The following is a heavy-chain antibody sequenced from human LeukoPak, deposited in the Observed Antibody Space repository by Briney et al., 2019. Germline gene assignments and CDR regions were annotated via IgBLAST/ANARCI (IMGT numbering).Heavy chain of an antibody. D-gene: IGHD6-6*01. CDR2: ISYDGSNK. CDR3: APESSSNGGY. V-gene: IGHV3-30-3*01. CDR1: GFTFSSYA. Sequence: PGGSLRLSCAASGFTFSSYAMHWVRQAPGKGLEWVAVISYDGSNKYYADSVKGRFTISRDNSKDTLYLQMNSLRAEDTAVYYCAPESSSNGGYWGQGTLVTVSS. J-gene: IGHJ4*02.